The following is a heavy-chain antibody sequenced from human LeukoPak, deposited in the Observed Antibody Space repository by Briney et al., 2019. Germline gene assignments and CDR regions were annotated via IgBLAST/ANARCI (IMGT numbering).Heavy chain of an antibody. D-gene: IGHD4-11*01. CDR3: ANQAYSQFDY. Sequence: GGSLRLSCVASGFAFSSYWMSWVRQAPGKGLELVADISPDGSAEDYVDSVRGRFAISRDNAKKSLYLQMNSLSPEDTAVYYCANQAYSQFDYWGQGTLVSVSS. V-gene: IGHV3-7*01. CDR1: GFAFSSYW. CDR2: ISPDGSAE. J-gene: IGHJ4*02.